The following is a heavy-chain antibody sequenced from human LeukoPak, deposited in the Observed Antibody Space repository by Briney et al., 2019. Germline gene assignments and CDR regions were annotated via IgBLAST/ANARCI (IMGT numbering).Heavy chain of an antibody. D-gene: IGHD6-13*01. V-gene: IGHV4-59*01. Sequence: SETLSLTCTVSGGSISSYYWSWIRQPPGKGLEWIGYIYYSGSTNYNPSLKSRVTISVDTSKNQFSLKLSSVTAADTAVYYCARRPKSRIAAAGTGAFDIWGQGTMVTVSS. CDR2: IYYSGST. J-gene: IGHJ3*02. CDR3: ARRPKSRIAAAGTGAFDI. CDR1: GGSISSYY.